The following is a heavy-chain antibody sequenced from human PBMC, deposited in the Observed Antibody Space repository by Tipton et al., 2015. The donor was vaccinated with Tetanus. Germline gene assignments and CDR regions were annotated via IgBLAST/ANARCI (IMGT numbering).Heavy chain of an antibody. CDR2: IYSSGST. J-gene: IGHJ6*02. CDR3: ARDSPYYDFWSGRSMAASSDSYVKNI. Sequence: TLSLTCTISGCSISSYYWSWIPQPAGKGLERIGRIYSSGSTHYNPSLKSRVTMSVDTSKNQFSLKLSSVTAADTAVYYCARDSPYYDFWSGRSMAASSDSYVKNIRGQAPTVTVS. V-gene: IGHV4-4*07. CDR1: GCSISSYY. D-gene: IGHD3-3*01.